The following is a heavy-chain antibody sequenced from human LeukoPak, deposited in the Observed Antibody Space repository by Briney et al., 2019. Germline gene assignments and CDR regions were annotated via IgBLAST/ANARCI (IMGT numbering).Heavy chain of an antibody. Sequence: PSQTLSLTCTVSGGSISSGGYYWSWIRQHPGKGLEWIGYIYYSGSTYYNPPLKSRVTISVDTSKNQFSLKLSSVTAADTAVYYCARVVGRSYYFDYWGQGTLVTVSS. J-gene: IGHJ4*02. V-gene: IGHV4-31*03. D-gene: IGHD2-21*01. CDR3: ARVVGRSYYFDY. CDR2: IYYSGST. CDR1: GGSISSGGYY.